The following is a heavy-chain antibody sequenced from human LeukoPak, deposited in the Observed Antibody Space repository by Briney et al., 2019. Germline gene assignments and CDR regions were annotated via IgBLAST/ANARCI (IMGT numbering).Heavy chain of an antibody. CDR3: AYSSGWTNWFDP. V-gene: IGHV6-1*01. D-gene: IGHD6-19*01. Sequence: SQTLSLTCAISGDSVSSNSAAWNWIRQSPSRGLEWLGRTYYRSKWYNDYAVSVKSRITINPDTSKNQFFLQLNSVTPEDTAVYYCAYSSGWTNWFDPWGQGTLVTVSS. CDR2: TYYRSKWYN. J-gene: IGHJ5*02. CDR1: GDSVSSNSAA.